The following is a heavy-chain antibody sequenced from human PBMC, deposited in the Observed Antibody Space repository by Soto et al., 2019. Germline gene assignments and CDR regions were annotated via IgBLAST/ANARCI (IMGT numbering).Heavy chain of an antibody. Sequence: PGXSLRLSCAASGFTVSSNYMSWVRQAPVKGLEWVSVIYSGGSTYYADSVKGRFTISRDNSKNTLYLQMNSLRAEDTAVYYCARHITMDPLLVYWGQGTLVTVSS. D-gene: IGHD3-10*01. V-gene: IGHV3-53*01. CDR1: GFTVSSNY. CDR2: IYSGGST. J-gene: IGHJ4*02. CDR3: ARHITMDPLLVY.